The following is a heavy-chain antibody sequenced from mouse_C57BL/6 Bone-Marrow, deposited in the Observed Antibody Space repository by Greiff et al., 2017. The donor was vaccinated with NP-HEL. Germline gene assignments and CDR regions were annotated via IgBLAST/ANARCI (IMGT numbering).Heavy chain of an antibody. CDR2: IDPSDSYT. V-gene: IGHV1-69*01. CDR1: GYTFTSYW. J-gene: IGHJ3*01. D-gene: IGHD2-3*01. Sequence: QVHVKQPGAELVMPGASVKLSCKASGYTFTSYWMHWVKQRPGQGLEWIGEIDPSDSYTNYNQKFKGKSTLTVDKSSSTAYMQLSSLTSEDSAVYYCARRDGYLAWFAYWGQGTLVTVSA. CDR3: ARRDGYLAWFAY.